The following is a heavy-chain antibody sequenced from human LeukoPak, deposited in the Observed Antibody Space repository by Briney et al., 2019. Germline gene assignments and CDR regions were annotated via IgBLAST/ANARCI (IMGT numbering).Heavy chain of an antibody. Sequence: PSETLSLTCTVSGGSISSSSYYWGWIRQPPGKGLEWIGSIYYSGSTYYNPSLKSRVTISVDTSKNQFSLKLSFVTAADTAVYYCARHAVVVIANNWFDPWGQGTLVTVSS. CDR3: ARHAVVVIANNWFDP. J-gene: IGHJ5*02. CDR1: GGSISSSSYY. V-gene: IGHV4-39*01. CDR2: IYYSGST. D-gene: IGHD2-21*01.